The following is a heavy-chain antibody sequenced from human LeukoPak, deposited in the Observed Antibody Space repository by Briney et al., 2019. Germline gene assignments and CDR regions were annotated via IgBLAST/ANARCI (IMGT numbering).Heavy chain of an antibody. D-gene: IGHD2-2*01. CDR2: FDYSGSTQYNSGNT. CDR3: ARHRCTSTSCNRVGFDP. V-gene: IGHV4-59*01. CDR1: GGSISGYF. J-gene: IGHJ5*02. Sequence: SETLSLTCTVSGGSISGYFWSWIRQPPGKGLEWIGFFDYSGSTQYNSGNTQYNPSLQSRVTISGDTSKNQLSLKLTSVTAADTAVYYCARHRCTSTSCNRVGFDPWGQGTLVTVSS.